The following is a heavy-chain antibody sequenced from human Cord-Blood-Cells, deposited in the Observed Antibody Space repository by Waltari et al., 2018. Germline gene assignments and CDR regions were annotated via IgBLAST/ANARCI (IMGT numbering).Heavy chain of an antibody. CDR1: GSTLPELS. D-gene: IGHD3-22*01. CDR2: FDPEDGET. Sequence: QVQLVQSGAEVKKPGASVKVSCKVSGSTLPELSMHWVAQAPGKGLEGMGGFDPEDGETIYAQKFQGRVTMTEDTSTDTAYMELSSPRSEDTAVYYCATGYYDSSGYYDYWGQGTLVTVSS. J-gene: IGHJ4*02. V-gene: IGHV1-24*01. CDR3: ATGYYDSSGYYDY.